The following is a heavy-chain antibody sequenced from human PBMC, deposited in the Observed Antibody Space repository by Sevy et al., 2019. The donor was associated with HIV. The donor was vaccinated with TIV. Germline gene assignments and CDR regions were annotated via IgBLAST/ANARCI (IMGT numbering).Heavy chain of an antibody. V-gene: IGHV1-18*01. D-gene: IGHD6-6*01. CDR2: ISSYNGNT. J-gene: IGHJ4*02. CDR3: ARVLFINQCNRRMVAAHYFDF. CDR1: GYTFSVYG. Sequence: ASVKVSCKASGYTFSVYGFSWVRQAPGQGLEWMGWISSYNGNTNYAQKFQDRVIMTTDTSTSTAYMELRSLRSDDTAIYFCARVLFINQCNRRMVAAHYFDFWGQGTLVIVSS.